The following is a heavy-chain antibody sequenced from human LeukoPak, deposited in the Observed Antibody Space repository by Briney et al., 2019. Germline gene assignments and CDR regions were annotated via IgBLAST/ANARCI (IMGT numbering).Heavy chain of an antibody. V-gene: IGHV3-30*09. CDR2: ISSDGNSK. CDR1: GFSFSSYS. Sequence: PGGSLRLSCAASGFSFSSYSIHWVRQAPGKGLEWVVVISSDGNSKNFALSVKGRFAISRDNSKNTLFLQMNNLRSEDTALYYCVSPTADYPFLYYFDSWGQGTLVTVSS. CDR3: VSPTADYPFLYYFDS. D-gene: IGHD5-12*01. J-gene: IGHJ4*02.